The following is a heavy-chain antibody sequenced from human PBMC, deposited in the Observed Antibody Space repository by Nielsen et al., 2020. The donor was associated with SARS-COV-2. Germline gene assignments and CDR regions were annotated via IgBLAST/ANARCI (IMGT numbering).Heavy chain of an antibody. CDR2: IYYSGST. Sequence: SETLSLTCTVSGGSISSSSYYWGWIRQPPGKGLEWIGSIYYSGSTYYNPSLKSRVTISVDTSKNQFSLKLSSVTAADTAVYYCARATIVVVPAANTFDIWGQGTMVTVSS. V-gene: IGHV4-39*07. J-gene: IGHJ3*02. CDR1: GGSISSSSYY. D-gene: IGHD2-2*01. CDR3: ARATIVVVPAANTFDI.